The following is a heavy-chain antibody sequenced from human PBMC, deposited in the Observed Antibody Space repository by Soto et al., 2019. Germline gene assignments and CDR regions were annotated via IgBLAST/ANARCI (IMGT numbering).Heavy chain of an antibody. CDR3: ARGMPPYYYYGMDV. V-gene: IGHV3-30-3*01. J-gene: IGHJ6*02. Sequence: GSLRLSCAASGFTFSSYAMHWVRQAPGKGLEWVAVISYDGSNKYYADSVKGRFTISRDNSKNTLYLQMNSLRAEDTAVYYCARGMPPYYYYGMDVWGQGTTVTVSS. CDR2: ISYDGSNK. D-gene: IGHD2-2*01. CDR1: GFTFSSYA.